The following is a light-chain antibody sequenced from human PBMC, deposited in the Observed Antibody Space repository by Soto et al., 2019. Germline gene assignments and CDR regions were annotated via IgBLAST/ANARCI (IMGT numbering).Light chain of an antibody. Sequence: QSALTQPVSVSGSPGQSITISCTGTASDIGNYNYISWYQLHPGKAPKLLIYGVSNRPSGVSNRFSGSKSGNAASLTISGLQAEDEADYYCSSYTAYTTLWVFGGGTKLTVL. V-gene: IGLV2-14*01. CDR2: GVS. CDR3: SSYTAYTTLWV. CDR1: ASDIGNYNY. J-gene: IGLJ3*02.